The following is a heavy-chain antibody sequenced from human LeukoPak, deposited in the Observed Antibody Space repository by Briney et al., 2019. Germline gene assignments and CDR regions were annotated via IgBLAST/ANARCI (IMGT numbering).Heavy chain of an antibody. Sequence: ASVKVSCKASGYTFTSYYMHWVRQAPGQGLEWMGIINPSGGSTSYAQKFQGRATLTRATSTSTVYMELSSLRSEDTAVYYCARDPDIVATKGDYWGQGTLVTVSS. CDR1: GYTFTSYY. V-gene: IGHV1-46*01. CDR3: ARDPDIVATKGDY. D-gene: IGHD5-12*01. CDR2: INPSGGST. J-gene: IGHJ4*02.